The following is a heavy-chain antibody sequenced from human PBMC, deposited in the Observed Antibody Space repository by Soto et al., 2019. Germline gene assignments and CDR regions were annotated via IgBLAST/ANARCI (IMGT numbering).Heavy chain of an antibody. V-gene: IGHV3-23*01. CDR3: AKHSESGGGFDY. D-gene: IGHD1-26*01. CDR2: IISSGSST. CDR1: GITFSSHA. Sequence: EVQLLESGGGLVQPGGSLRLSCAASGITFSSHAMTWVRQSPGRGLEWVSIISSGSSTYYADSVKGRFSISRDNSKSTLFLQMNSLRAEDTAIYYCAKHSESGGGFDYWGQGTLVTVSS. J-gene: IGHJ4*02.